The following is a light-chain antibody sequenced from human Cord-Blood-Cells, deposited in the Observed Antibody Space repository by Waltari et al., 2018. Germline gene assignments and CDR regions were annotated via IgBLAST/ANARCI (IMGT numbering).Light chain of an antibody. J-gene: IGKJ4*01. CDR1: QSISSR. V-gene: IGKV1-5*01. Sequence: DIQMTKSPSTLSASVGDRVTITCRASQSISSRLAWYQQKAGKAPKLLTYDASSLESGVPSRFSGSGSGTEFTLTISSLQPDDFATYYCQQYNSYSLTFGGGTKVEIK. CDR2: DAS. CDR3: QQYNSYSLT.